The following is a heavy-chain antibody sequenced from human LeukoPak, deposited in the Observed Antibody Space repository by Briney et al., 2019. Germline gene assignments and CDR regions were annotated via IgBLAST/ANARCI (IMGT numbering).Heavy chain of an antibody. CDR2: ISSDSRHI. Sequence: PGGSLRLSCAASGFTFTDYSMNWVRQAPGRGLEWVSSISSDSRHIFYADSVKGRFTISRDNAKNSLYLQMNSLRAEDTAVYYCAREGTNTARADYWGQGTLVTVSS. CDR3: AREGTNTARADY. CDR1: GFTFTDYS. J-gene: IGHJ4*02. V-gene: IGHV3-21*01. D-gene: IGHD1-7*01.